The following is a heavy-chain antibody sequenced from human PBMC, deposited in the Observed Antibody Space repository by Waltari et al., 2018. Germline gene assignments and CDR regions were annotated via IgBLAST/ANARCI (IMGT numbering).Heavy chain of an antibody. CDR2: IYYSGST. J-gene: IGHJ4*02. CDR1: GGSISSSY. Sequence: QVQLQESGPGLVKPSETLSLPCTVSGGSISSSYWSWIRQHPGKGLEWIGYIYYSGSTYYNPSLKSRVTISVDTSNNQFSLKLSSVTAADTAVYYCARSNDTVLGKEAAGYWGQGTLVTVSS. V-gene: IGHV4-59*06. D-gene: IGHD1-1*01. CDR3: ARSNDTVLGKEAAGY.